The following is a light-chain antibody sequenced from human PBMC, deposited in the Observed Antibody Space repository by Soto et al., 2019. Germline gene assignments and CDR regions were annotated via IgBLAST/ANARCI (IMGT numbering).Light chain of an antibody. CDR1: QSVSSSY. CDR2: GAS. V-gene: IGKV3-20*01. CDR3: LQYGSSPLT. Sequence: EIVLTQAPGTLSLSPGQIATLSCRASQSVSSSYLAWYQQKPGQAPGLLLYGASSRATGIPDRFSGSGSGTDVTLTISRLEPEDFAVYYCLQYGSSPLTFGGGTKVEIK. J-gene: IGKJ4*01.